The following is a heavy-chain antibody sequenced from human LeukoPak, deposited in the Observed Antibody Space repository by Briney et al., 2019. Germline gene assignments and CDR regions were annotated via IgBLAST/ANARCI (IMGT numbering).Heavy chain of an antibody. Sequence: ASVKVSCKSSGGTFSSYAISWVRQAPGQGLEWMGGIIPIFGTANYAQKFQGRVTITADESTSTAYMELSSLRSEDTAVYYCASPTSAYYDSGYYFDYWGQGTLVTVSS. D-gene: IGHD3-10*01. CDR2: IIPIFGTA. J-gene: IGHJ4*02. V-gene: IGHV1-69*13. CDR3: ASPTSAYYDSGYYFDY. CDR1: GGTFSSYA.